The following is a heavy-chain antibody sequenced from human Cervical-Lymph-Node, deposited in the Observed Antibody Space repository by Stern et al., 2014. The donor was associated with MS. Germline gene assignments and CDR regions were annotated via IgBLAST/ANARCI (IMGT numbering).Heavy chain of an antibody. D-gene: IGHD3-3*01. CDR3: ARNRLRFGGPSSRRGSGMDV. CDR2: IIPMFGPP. J-gene: IGHJ6*02. Sequence: QVQLVQSGAEVKKPGSSVTVSCKTSGGTFSTNALSWVRQAPGPGLEWVGGIIPMFGPPLYAPDFQGRGTITADESTSTAYMEVTSLRYDDTAVYFCARNRLRFGGPSSRRGSGMDVWGQGTRVTVSS. V-gene: IGHV1-69*01. CDR1: GGTFSTNA.